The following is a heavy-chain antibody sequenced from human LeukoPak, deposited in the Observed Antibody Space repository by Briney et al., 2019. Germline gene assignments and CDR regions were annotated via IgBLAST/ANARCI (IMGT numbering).Heavy chain of an antibody. CDR2: IKIDGSYT. CDR1: GFTFSSHW. V-gene: IGHV3-74*01. Sequence: GGSLRLSCAASGFTFSSHWMHWVRQAPGKGLVWVPGIKIDGSYTDYAYSVKGRFTISRDNAKSTLYLQMNSLSAEDTAVYYCAGDRPHNSFDRWGQATPVSVSS. CDR3: AGDRPHNSFDR. J-gene: IGHJ5*02.